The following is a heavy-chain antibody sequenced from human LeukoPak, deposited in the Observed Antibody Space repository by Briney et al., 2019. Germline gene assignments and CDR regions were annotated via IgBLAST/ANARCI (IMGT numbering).Heavy chain of an antibody. CDR2: INTDGSTT. CDR3: ARVGDMIMFGGVIVEGYFDY. CDR1: GFTFSNYW. J-gene: IGHJ4*02. V-gene: IGHV3-74*01. D-gene: IGHD3-16*02. Sequence: PGGSLRLSCAASGFTFSNYWMHWVRHAPGKGLVWVTRINTDGSTTSYADSVEGRFTISRDNAKNTLYLQMNSLRAEDTAVYYCARVGDMIMFGGVIVEGYFDYWGQGTLVTVSS.